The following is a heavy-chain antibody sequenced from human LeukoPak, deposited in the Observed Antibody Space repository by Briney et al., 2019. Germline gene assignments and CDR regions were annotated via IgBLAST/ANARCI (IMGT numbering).Heavy chain of an antibody. D-gene: IGHD1-26*01. CDR2: IIPILGIA. CDR3: AQSSGSPGMDV. V-gene: IGHV1-69*04. CDR1: GGTFSSYA. J-gene: IGHJ6*02. Sequence: GASVKVSCKASGGTFSSYAISWVRQAPGQGLEWMGRIIPILGIANYAQKFQGRVTITADKSTSTAYMELSSLRSEDTAAYYCAQSSGSPGMDVWGQGTTLTVSS.